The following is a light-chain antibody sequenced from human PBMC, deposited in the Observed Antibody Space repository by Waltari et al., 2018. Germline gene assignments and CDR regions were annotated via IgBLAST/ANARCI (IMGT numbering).Light chain of an antibody. CDR3: QQYYSYPLT. CDR1: QGISNY. Sequence: DVQLTQSPSSLSASIGDRFTITCRASQGISNYVGWFQQKPGKAPKPLIYGASILESGVPSKFSGSGFETEFTLTISSLQPEDVASYYCQQYYSYPLTFGGVTTVEIK. J-gene: IGKJ4*01. CDR2: GAS. V-gene: IGKV1-16*02.